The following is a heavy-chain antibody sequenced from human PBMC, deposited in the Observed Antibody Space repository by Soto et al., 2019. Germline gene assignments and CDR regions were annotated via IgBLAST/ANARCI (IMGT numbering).Heavy chain of an antibody. Sequence: QVTLKESGPVLVKPTETLTLTCTVSGFSLSNARMGVSWIRQPPGKALEWLAHIFSNDEKSYSTSLKSRLTISKDTSKRQVVLTMTNMDPVDTATYYCARPRWDPYQLLPYHWFDPWGQGTLVTVSS. J-gene: IGHJ5*02. CDR1: GFSLSNARMG. V-gene: IGHV2-26*01. CDR3: ARPRWDPYQLLPYHWFDP. CDR2: IFSNDEK. D-gene: IGHD2-2*01.